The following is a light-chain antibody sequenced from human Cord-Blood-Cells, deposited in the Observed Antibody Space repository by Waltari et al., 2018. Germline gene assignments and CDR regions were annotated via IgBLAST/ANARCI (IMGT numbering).Light chain of an antibody. CDR1: TLGDKY. Sequence: SYELTQPPSVSVSPGQTASTPRPGDTLGDKYACWYQPKPGQSPVLVIYQDSKRPPGIPERFSGSNSGNTATLTISGTQAMDEADYYCQAWDSSTSGVFGTGTKVTVL. V-gene: IGLV3-1*01. CDR3: QAWDSSTSGV. J-gene: IGLJ1*01. CDR2: QDS.